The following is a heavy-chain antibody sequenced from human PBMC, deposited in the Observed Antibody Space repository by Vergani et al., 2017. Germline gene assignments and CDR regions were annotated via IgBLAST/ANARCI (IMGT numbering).Heavy chain of an antibody. Sequence: EVQLVESGGGLIQPGGSLRLSCAASGFTVSSNYMSWVRQAPGKGLEWVSVIYSGGSKYYADSVKGRFTISRDNSKNTLYLQMNSLRAEYTAVYYSSRDSVHGFPDPQPWKYYYYYGMDVWGQGTTVTVS. V-gene: IGHV3-53*01. CDR1: GFTVSSNY. D-gene: IGHD1-1*01. CDR2: IYSGGSK. CDR3: SRDSVHGFPDPQPWKYYYYYGMDV. J-gene: IGHJ6*02.